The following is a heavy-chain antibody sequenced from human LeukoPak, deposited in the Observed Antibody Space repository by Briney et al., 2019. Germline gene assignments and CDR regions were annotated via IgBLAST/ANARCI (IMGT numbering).Heavy chain of an antibody. CDR2: ISYDGSNK. J-gene: IGHJ6*04. CDR1: GLTYSDYW. D-gene: IGHD3-10*02. Sequence: GGSLRLSCAASGLTYSDYWMSWVRQAPGKGLEWVAVISYDGSNKYYADSVKGRFTISRDNSKNTLYLQMNSLRAEDTAVYYCAELGITMIGGVWGKGTTVTISS. CDR3: AELGITMIGGV. V-gene: IGHV3-30*18.